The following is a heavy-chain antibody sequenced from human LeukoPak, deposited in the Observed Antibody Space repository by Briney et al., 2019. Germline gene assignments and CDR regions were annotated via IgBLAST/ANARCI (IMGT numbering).Heavy chain of an antibody. D-gene: IGHD3-22*01. CDR2: VYHSGST. J-gene: IGHJ4*02. Sequence: SETLSLTCTVSGYSLSSVYYWGWIRQPPGKGLEGIGSVYHSGSTYYNPSLKSRVTISVDTSKNQFSLQLSSVTAADTAVYYCARLPYDSSGYYFDYWGQGTLVTVSS. V-gene: IGHV4-38-2*02. CDR1: GYSLSSVYY. CDR3: ARLPYDSSGYYFDY.